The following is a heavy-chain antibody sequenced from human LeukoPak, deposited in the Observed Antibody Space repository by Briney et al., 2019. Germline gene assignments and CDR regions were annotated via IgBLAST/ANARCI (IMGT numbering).Heavy chain of an antibody. CDR3: ARASGDGRFDY. D-gene: IGHD4-17*01. Sequence: GESLKISCKVSGYNFMTYWIGWVRQMPGKGLEWMGIIYPGGSDIRYSPSFQGQVTISADKSISTAYLQWSSLKASDTAIYYCARASGDGRFDYWGQGTLVTVSS. CDR1: GYNFMTYW. CDR2: IYPGGSDI. V-gene: IGHV5-51*01. J-gene: IGHJ4*02.